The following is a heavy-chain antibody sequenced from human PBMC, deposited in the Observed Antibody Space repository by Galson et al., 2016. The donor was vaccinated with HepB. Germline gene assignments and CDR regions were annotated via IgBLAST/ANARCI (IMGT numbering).Heavy chain of an antibody. Sequence: SLRLSCAASGFAFSTYSMNWVRQAPGKGLEWVSYISLTSNYIHYRDSVRGRFTISRDNAKSSVYLQMDSLRAEDTAVYYCARDQGGNSPPDHWGQGTLVTVSS. V-gene: IGHV3-21*01. J-gene: IGHJ4*02. CDR1: GFAFSTYS. CDR2: ISLTSNYI. CDR3: ARDQGGNSPPDH. D-gene: IGHD4-23*01.